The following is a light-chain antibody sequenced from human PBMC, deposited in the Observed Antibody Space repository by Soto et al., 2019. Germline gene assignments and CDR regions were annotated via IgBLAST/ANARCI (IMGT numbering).Light chain of an antibody. J-gene: IGLJ1*01. CDR3: SSYTTSNTRQIV. V-gene: IGLV2-14*03. CDR1: SSDVGGYNY. Sequence: QSVLTQPASVSGSPGQSNNISCTGTSSDVGGYNYVSWYQHHPGKAPKLIIYDVSNRPSGVSNPFSGSKSGNTASLTISGLQPEDEADYYCSSYTTSNTRQIVFGTGTKVTVL. CDR2: DVS.